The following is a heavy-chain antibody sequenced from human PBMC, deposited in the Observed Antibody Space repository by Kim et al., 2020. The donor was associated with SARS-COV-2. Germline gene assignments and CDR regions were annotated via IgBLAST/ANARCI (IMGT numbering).Heavy chain of an antibody. V-gene: IGHV4-34*01. D-gene: IGHD6-19*01. CDR3: ARAYSSGWYYYYYGMDV. J-gene: IGHJ6*02. Sequence: LRSRVTISVDTSKNQFSLKLSSVTAADTAVYYCARAYSSGWYYYYYGMDVWGQGTTVTVSS.